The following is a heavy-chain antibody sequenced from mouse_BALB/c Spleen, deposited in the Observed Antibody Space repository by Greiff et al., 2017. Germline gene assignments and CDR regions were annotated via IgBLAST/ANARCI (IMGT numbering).Heavy chain of an antibody. CDR1: GFTFSDFY. Sequence: EVKLMESGGGLVQPGGSLRLSCATSGFTFSDFYMEWVRQPPGKRLEWIAASRNKANDYTTEYSASVKGRFIVSRDTSQSILYLQMNALRAEDTAIYFCARELYYASPWCAYRGEEGLVSVSA. CDR3: ARELYYASPWCAY. D-gene: IGHD1-1*01. J-gene: IGHJ3*01. V-gene: IGHV7-1*02. CDR2: SRNKANDYTT.